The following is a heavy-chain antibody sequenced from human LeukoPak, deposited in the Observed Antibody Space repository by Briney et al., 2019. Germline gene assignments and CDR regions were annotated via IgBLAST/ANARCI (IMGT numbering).Heavy chain of an antibody. Sequence: SVKVSCKASGGTFSSYAISWVRQAPGQGLEWMGGIIPIFGTANYAQKFQGRVTITADESTSTAYVELSSLRSEDTAVYYCARALSTMVRGVYYYYDMDVWGKGTTVTVSS. CDR3: ARALSTMVRGVYYYYDMDV. CDR1: GGTFSSYA. J-gene: IGHJ6*04. D-gene: IGHD3-10*01. V-gene: IGHV1-69*13. CDR2: IIPIFGTA.